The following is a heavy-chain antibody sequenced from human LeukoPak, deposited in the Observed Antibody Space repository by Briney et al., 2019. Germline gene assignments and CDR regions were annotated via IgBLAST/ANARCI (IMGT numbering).Heavy chain of an antibody. D-gene: IGHD2-8*01. Sequence: QPGGSLRLSCAASGFKFEDYAMHWVRRAPGKGLEWVSGISWNNGIIDYADSVKGRFTISRDDAKNSLYLQMNSLRPEDTAVYYCARSGYCTNGVCYPTYYYYYMDVWGKGTTVTVSS. V-gene: IGHV3-9*01. CDR3: ARSGYCTNGVCYPTYYYYYMDV. CDR1: GFKFEDYA. J-gene: IGHJ6*03. CDR2: ISWNNGII.